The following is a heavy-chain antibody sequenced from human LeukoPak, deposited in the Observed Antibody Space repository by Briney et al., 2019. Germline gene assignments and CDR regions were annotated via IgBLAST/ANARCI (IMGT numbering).Heavy chain of an antibody. CDR3: ARAGYCSGGSCYGLDY. CDR1: GFTFSSYG. Sequence: GGSLRLSCAASGFTFSSYGMHWVRRAPGKGLERVAVIWYDGSNKYYADSVKGRFTISRDNSKNTLYLQMNSLRAEDTAVYYCARAGYCSGGSCYGLDYWGQGTLVTVSS. D-gene: IGHD2-15*01. V-gene: IGHV3-33*01. J-gene: IGHJ4*02. CDR2: IWYDGSNK.